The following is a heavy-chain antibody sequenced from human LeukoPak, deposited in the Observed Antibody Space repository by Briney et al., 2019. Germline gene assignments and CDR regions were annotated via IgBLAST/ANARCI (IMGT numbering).Heavy chain of an antibody. CDR1: GFTFSSYS. J-gene: IGHJ4*02. V-gene: IGHV3-21*01. CDR2: ISSSSSYI. D-gene: IGHD6-19*01. Sequence: PGGSLRLSCAASGFTFSSYSMNWVRQAPGKGLEWVSSISSSSSYIYYADSVKGRFTISRDNAKNSLYLQMNSLRAEDTAVYYCARALAVAGPYYFDYWGQGTLVTVSS. CDR3: ARALAVAGPYYFDY.